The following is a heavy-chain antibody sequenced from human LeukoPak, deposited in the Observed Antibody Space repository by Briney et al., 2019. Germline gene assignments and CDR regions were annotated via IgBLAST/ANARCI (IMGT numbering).Heavy chain of an antibody. CDR1: GFTFSDYY. CDR3: ARVGTGGGWYFDY. Sequence: PGGSLRLSCAASGFTFSDYYMSWIRQAPGKGLEWVSYISGISSHTDFADSVKGRFTISRDNAKNLLYLQMNSLGAEDTAVYYCARVGTGGGWYFDYWGQGTLVTVSS. D-gene: IGHD6-19*01. V-gene: IGHV3-11*06. CDR2: ISGISSHT. J-gene: IGHJ4*02.